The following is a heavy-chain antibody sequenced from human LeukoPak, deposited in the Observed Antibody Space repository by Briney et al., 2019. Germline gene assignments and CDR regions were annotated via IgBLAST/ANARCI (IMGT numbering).Heavy chain of an antibody. CDR3: ARDRRGPFDY. Sequence: QPGGSLRLSCAASGFNFSSYWMSWVRQAPGKGLEWVANIKQDGSEKYYVDSVEGRFTISRDNAKNSLYLQMNSLRAEDTAVYYCARDRRGPFDYWGQGTLVTVSS. D-gene: IGHD3-10*01. CDR1: GFNFSSYW. J-gene: IGHJ4*02. V-gene: IGHV3-7*03. CDR2: IKQDGSEK.